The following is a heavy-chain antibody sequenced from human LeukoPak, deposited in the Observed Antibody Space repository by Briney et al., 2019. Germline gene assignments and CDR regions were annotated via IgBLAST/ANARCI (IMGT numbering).Heavy chain of an antibody. CDR3: ARDPTLGIAVAGTHWFDP. V-gene: IGHV1-2*02. CDR1: GYTFTGYY. Sequence: ASVKVSCKASGYTFTGYYMHWVRQAPGQGLEWTGWINPNSGGTNYAQKFQGRVTMTRDTSISTAYMELSRLRSDDTAAYYCARDPTLGIAVAGTHWFDPWGQGTLVTVSS. J-gene: IGHJ5*02. CDR2: INPNSGGT. D-gene: IGHD6-19*01.